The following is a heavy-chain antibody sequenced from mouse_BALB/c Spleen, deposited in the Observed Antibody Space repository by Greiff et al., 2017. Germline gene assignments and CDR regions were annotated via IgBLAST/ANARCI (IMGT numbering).Heavy chain of an antibody. D-gene: IGHD2-10*01. CDR2: ISSGGSYT. CDR3: ARHAYYGNYLYVDY. Sequence: EVQLVESGGDLVKPGGSLKLSCAASGFTFSSYGMSWVRQTPDKRLEWVATISSGGSYTYYPDSVKGRFTIYRDNAKNTLYLQMSSLKSEDTAMYYCARHAYYGNYLYVDYWGQGTTLTVSS. CDR1: GFTFSSYG. J-gene: IGHJ2*01. V-gene: IGHV5-6*01.